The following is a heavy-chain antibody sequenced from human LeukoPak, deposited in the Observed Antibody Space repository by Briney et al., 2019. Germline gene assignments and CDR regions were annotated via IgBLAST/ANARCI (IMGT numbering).Heavy chain of an antibody. CDR2: VYYTGST. V-gene: IGHV4-59*01. Sequence: SETLSLTCTVSGASISSFDWSWIRQPPGKGLEFIGYVYYTGSTNYTPSLESRVTISLDTSKNEFSLRMSSVTAADTAVYYCARVPVYYGMDVWGQGTTVTVSS. J-gene: IGHJ6*02. CDR1: GASISSFD. CDR3: ARVPVYYGMDV.